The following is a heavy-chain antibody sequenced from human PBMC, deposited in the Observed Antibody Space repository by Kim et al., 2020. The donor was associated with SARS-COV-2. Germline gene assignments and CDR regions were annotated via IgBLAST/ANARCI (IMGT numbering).Heavy chain of an antibody. CDR1: GFTFSSYA. J-gene: IGHJ4*02. D-gene: IGHD4-17*01. Sequence: GGSLRLSCAASGFTFSSYAMHWVRQAPGKGLEWVAVISYDGSNKYYADSVKGRFTISRDNSKNTLYLQMNSLRAEDTAVYYCARDLYGDYGGVLDYWGQGTLVTVSS. CDR3: ARDLYGDYGGVLDY. V-gene: IGHV3-30*04. CDR2: ISYDGSNK.